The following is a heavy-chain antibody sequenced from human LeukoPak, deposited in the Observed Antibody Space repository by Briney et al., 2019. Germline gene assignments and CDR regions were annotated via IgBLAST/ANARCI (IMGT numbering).Heavy chain of an antibody. J-gene: IGHJ4*02. Sequence: GGSLRLSCAASGFTFSSYAMSWVRQAPGKGLEWVSGISDSGGSSYYADSVKGRFTISRDNSKNTLYLQMNSLRAEDTAVYYCARDPVSTSGEGYFDYWGQGTLVTVSS. CDR2: ISDSGGSS. D-gene: IGHD2-2*01. CDR1: GFTFSSYA. V-gene: IGHV3-23*01. CDR3: ARDPVSTSGEGYFDY.